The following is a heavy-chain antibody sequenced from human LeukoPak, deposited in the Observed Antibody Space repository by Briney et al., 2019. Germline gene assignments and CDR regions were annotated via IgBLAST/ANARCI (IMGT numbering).Heavy chain of an antibody. J-gene: IGHJ3*01. Sequence: PSETLSLTCAVYGESFSGYFWGWIRQPPGTGLEWIGEINHSGYTNYKPSLESRATISRDTSKNQFSLTLNLVSAADTAVYYCARGAICGSSCRAFDVWGQGTMVTVSS. D-gene: IGHD6-13*01. V-gene: IGHV4-34*01. CDR1: GESFSGYF. CDR2: INHSGYT. CDR3: ARGAICGSSCRAFDV.